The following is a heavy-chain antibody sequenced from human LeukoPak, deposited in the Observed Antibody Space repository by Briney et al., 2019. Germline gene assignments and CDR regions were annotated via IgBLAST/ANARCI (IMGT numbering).Heavy chain of an antibody. V-gene: IGHV4-39*07. CDR1: GGSISSSSYY. CDR3: ARVGGNSGYDPPFFDY. D-gene: IGHD5-12*01. J-gene: IGHJ4*02. CDR2: FYYSGST. Sequence: SETLSLTCTVSGGSISSSSYYWGWIRQPPGKGLEWIGSFYYSGSTYYNPSLKSRVTISVDTSKNQFSLKLSSVTAADTAVYYCARVGGNSGYDPPFFDYWGQGTLVTVSS.